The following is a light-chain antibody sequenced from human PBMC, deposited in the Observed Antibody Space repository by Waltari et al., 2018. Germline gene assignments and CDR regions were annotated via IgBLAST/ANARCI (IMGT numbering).Light chain of an antibody. CDR2: AAS. J-gene: IGKJ2*01. V-gene: IGKV1-39*01. CDR3: QQSYDHPYT. Sequence: DIQMTQSPSSLSASVGDRVTITCRASRTVSNFFNWYQQKAGKAPKLLIYAASSLQSGVPSRFSGSASGTDFTLTISSLQPEDFATYYCQQSYDHPYTFGQGTKLEIK. CDR1: RTVSNF.